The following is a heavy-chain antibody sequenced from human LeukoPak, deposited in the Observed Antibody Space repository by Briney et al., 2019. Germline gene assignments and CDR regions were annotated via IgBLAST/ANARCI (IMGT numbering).Heavy chain of an antibody. J-gene: IGHJ6*03. CDR3: ARSQGDMDV. CDR1: GDSVSSNIDA. Sequence: SQTLSLTCAISGDSVSSNIDAWNWIRQSPPRGLEWLGRTHYSSRWYNDYAVSVKIRITIYADTSKNQFSLQLNSVTPEDTAVYYCARSQGDMDVWGKGTSVTVSS. D-gene: IGHD1-26*01. CDR2: THYSSRWYN. V-gene: IGHV6-1*01.